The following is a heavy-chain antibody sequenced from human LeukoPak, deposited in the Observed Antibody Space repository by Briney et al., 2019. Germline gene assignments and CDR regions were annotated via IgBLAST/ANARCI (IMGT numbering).Heavy chain of an antibody. J-gene: IGHJ4*02. D-gene: IGHD2/OR15-2a*01. V-gene: IGHV4-38-2*02. CDR2: IYHGGLI. Sequence: SETLSLTCNVSGYSISSGYYWGWIRQPPGKGLEWIANIYHGGLIYYNPSLKSRITISMDTSKNQFSLKLRSVTAADTAVYYCMSNYLQGGYYFNSWGQGTLVTVSS. CDR1: GYSISSGYY. CDR3: MSNYLQGGYYFNS.